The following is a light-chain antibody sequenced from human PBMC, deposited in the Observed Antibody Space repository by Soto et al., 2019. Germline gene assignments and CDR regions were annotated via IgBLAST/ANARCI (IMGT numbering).Light chain of an antibody. V-gene: IGKV3-11*01. CDR1: QSVGSN. CDR3: QRGDT. CDR2: DTS. Sequence: EIVLTQSPATLSLSPGERATLSCRASQSVGSNLAWYQQKPGQAPRLLIYDTSNRATGIQARFSGSGSGTDFTLTTRSLEPEDFAVYYCQRGDTFGQGTRLEIK. J-gene: IGKJ5*01.